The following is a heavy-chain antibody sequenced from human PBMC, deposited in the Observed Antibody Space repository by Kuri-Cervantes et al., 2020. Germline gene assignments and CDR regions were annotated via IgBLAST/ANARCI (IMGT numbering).Heavy chain of an antibody. J-gene: IGHJ4*02. CDR1: GGTFSSYA. Sequence: SVKVSCKASGGTFSSYALSWVRPAPGQGLEWMGGINNIFGTANYEQKLQGRVTITADEYTSTAYMELSILRSEDTAVYYCASVGVRPYSGYVGGIDFWGQGTLVTVSS. D-gene: IGHD5-12*01. V-gene: IGHV1-69*13. CDR2: INNIFGTA. CDR3: ASVGVRPYSGYVGGIDF.